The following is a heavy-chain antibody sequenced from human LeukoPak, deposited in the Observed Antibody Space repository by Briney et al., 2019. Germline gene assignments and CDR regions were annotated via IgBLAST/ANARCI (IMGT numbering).Heavy chain of an antibody. CDR3: ARAYYSTSWYGV. J-gene: IGHJ3*01. CDR1: GGSISSYY. CDR2: ISQSGST. V-gene: IGHV4-34*01. Sequence: SETLSLTCTVSGGSISSYYWSWIRQTPGKGLEWIGEISQSGSTNYNPSLKSRVTILLDTSKNHFSVRLSSVTAADTAVYYCARAYYSTSWYGVWGQGTLVTVSS. D-gene: IGHD2-2*01.